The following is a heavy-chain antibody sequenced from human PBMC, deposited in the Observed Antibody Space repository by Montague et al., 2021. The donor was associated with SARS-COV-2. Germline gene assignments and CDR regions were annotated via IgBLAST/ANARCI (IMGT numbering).Heavy chain of an antibody. CDR2: SYCSGST. V-gene: IGHV4-31*03. CDR1: RGSISSGGNY. CDR3: ARGRRYSSTWYGAFDP. J-gene: IGHJ5*02. D-gene: IGHD6-13*01. Sequence: TLSLTCTVSRGSISSGGNYWSWIRQHPVKGLEWIGYSYCSGSTYYNPSLKSRVSISVDTSKNQFSLKLSSVTAADTAVYYCARGRRYSSTWYGAFDPWGQGMPVTVSS.